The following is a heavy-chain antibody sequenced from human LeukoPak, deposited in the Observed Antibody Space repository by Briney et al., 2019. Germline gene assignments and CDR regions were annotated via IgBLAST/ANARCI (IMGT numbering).Heavy chain of an antibody. J-gene: IGHJ4*02. CDR2: ISHSSRTI. CDR3: ARDRLHYGEYEKTFDY. D-gene: IGHD4-17*01. Sequence: GGSLRLSCAASGFTFSSYSMNWARQAPGKGLEWVSYISHSSRTIYYADSVKGRFTISRDNAKNSLYLQMNSLRAEDSAVYYCARDRLHYGEYEKTFDYWGQGTLVTVSS. V-gene: IGHV3-48*01. CDR1: GFTFSSYS.